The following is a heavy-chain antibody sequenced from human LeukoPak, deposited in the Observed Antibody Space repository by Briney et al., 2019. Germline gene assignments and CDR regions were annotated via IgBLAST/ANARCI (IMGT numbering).Heavy chain of an antibody. CDR3: ARESYGEEDN. CDR2: INPSGGST. D-gene: IGHD4-17*01. V-gene: IGHV1-46*02. CDR1: GYTFNCYY. Sequence: SVKGSCKTSGYTFNCYYMHWVRQAPGHGLEWMGIINPSGGSTSYAQKFQGRVTMTRDTSTSTVYMELSSLRSEDTAVYYCARESYGEEDNWGQGTLVTVSS. J-gene: IGHJ4*02.